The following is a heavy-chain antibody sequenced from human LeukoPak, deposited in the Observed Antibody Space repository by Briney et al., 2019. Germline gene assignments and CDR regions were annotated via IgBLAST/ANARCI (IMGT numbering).Heavy chain of an antibody. Sequence: SETLSLTCSVSGDSVSRSDPYWDWIRQPPGKGVEWIGTIYYSGRTYYSPSLKSRVTMSVDPSNNQFSLTLRSVTAADSALYFCARRRYYDGSGYLEWGQGTLLSVSS. CDR1: GDSVSRSDPY. J-gene: IGHJ1*01. CDR2: IYYSGRT. D-gene: IGHD3-22*01. CDR3: ARRRYYDGSGYLE. V-gene: IGHV4-39*01.